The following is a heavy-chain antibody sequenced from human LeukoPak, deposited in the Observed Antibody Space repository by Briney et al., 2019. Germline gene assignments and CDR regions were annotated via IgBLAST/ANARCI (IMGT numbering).Heavy chain of an antibody. CDR1: GFTVSSNY. D-gene: IGHD5-24*01. CDR2: ITRDGNYA. CDR3: ARDGDGYNFDF. V-gene: IGHV3-74*01. J-gene: IGHJ4*02. Sequence: GGSLRLSCAASGFTVSSNYMSWVRQAPGKGLEWVSRITRDGNYANYADSVKGRFTFSRDNARNTLYLQMNSLRAEDTAVYYCARDGDGYNFDFWGQGALVTVSS.